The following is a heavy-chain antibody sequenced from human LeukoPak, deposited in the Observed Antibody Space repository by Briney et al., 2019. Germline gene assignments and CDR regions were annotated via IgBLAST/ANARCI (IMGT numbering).Heavy chain of an antibody. CDR1: GFTFSSYG. J-gene: IGHJ4*02. D-gene: IGHD2-15*01. V-gene: IGHV3-33*01. Sequence: GGSLRLSCAASGFTFSSYGMHWVRQAPGKGLEWVAVIWYDGSNKYYADSVKGRFTISRDNSKNTLYLQMNSLRAEDTAVYYCASDALVVVAATPGASYFDYWDQGTLVTVSS. CDR2: IWYDGSNK. CDR3: ASDALVVVAATPGASYFDY.